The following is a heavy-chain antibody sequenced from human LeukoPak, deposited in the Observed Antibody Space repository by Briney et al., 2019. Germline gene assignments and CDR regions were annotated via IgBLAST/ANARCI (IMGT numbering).Heavy chain of an antibody. Sequence: GASVRVSCKASGYTFTEYAFSWARQAPGQGLEWMGWIRPHNGDTKYAQKFQARVTMTTDTSTSTAYLDLWSLRSDDTAVYYCARDVAGIAVAGTVDFWGQGTLVTVSS. CDR1: GYTFTEYA. D-gene: IGHD6-19*01. CDR3: ARDVAGIAVAGTVDF. V-gene: IGHV1-18*01. J-gene: IGHJ4*02. CDR2: IRPHNGDT.